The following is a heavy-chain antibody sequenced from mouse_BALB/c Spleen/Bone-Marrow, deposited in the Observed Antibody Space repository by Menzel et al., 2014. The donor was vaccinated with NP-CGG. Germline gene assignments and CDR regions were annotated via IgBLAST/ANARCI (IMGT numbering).Heavy chain of an antibody. CDR2: ISSGSNII. CDR3: GRGDY. V-gene: IGHV5-17*02. J-gene: IGHJ2*01. Sequence: EVMLVESGGGLVQPGGSRKLSCAASGFTFSSFAMRWIRQAPEKGLEWVAFISSGSNIIHYADTVKGRFTISRDNPKNTLFLQMTSLRSEDTAMYYCGRGDYWGQGTTLTVSS. CDR1: GFTFSSFA.